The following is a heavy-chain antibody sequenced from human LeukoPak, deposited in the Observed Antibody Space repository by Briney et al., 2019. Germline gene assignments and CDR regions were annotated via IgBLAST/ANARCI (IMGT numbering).Heavy chain of an antibody. CDR1: GFTFSSYW. CDR3: ARRYYDNFDY. V-gene: IGHV3-74*01. CDR2: IRFDGSST. J-gene: IGHJ4*02. Sequence: GGSLRLSCAASGFTFSSYWMHWVRQPPGKGLVWVSRIRFDGSSTSYADSVKGRFTISRDNAKNTLYLQMNSLRAEDTAVYYCARRYYDNFDYWGQGTLVTVSS. D-gene: IGHD3-22*01.